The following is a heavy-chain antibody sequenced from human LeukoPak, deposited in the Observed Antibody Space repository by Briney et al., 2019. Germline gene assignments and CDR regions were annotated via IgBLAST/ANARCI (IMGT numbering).Heavy chain of an antibody. CDR1: GFTFSNYA. D-gene: IGHD4-23*01. J-gene: IGHJ3*02. CDR3: AKTLGGNIRDAFDI. Sequence: GGSLRLSCAASGFTFSNYAMGWVRQAPGKGLEWVSGITGSGGNTYYADSVKGRFTISRGKSKNTLYMQMNSLRAEDTAVYHCAKTLGGNIRDAFDIWGQGTMVTVSS. CDR2: ITGSGGNT. V-gene: IGHV3-23*01.